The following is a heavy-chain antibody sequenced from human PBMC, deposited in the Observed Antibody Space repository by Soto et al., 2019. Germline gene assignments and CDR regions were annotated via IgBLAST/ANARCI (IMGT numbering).Heavy chain of an antibody. CDR3: ARAASNAYDI. J-gene: IGHJ3*02. CDR2: ISSDGSTT. V-gene: IGHV3-74*01. Sequence: XXSLRLSCAASGFTFSRYWMHWVRQAPGKGLVWVSHISSDGSTTSYADSVKGRFTISRDNAKNTLYLQMNSLRAEDTAVYYCARAASNAYDIWGQGTMVTVSS. CDR1: GFTFSRYW.